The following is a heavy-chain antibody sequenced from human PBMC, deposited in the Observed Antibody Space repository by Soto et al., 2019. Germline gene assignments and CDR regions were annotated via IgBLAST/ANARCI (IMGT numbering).Heavy chain of an antibody. CDR1: GYTFTGYY. CDR2: INPNSGGT. CDR3: ARDRLGGAFDI. J-gene: IGHJ3*02. Sequence: GASVKGSCTASGYTFTGYYMHWVRQAPGQGLEWMGWINPNSGGTNYAQKFQGWVTMTRDTSISTAYMELSRLRSDDTAVYYCARDRLGGAFDIWGQGTMVTVSS. D-gene: IGHD3-9*01. V-gene: IGHV1-2*04.